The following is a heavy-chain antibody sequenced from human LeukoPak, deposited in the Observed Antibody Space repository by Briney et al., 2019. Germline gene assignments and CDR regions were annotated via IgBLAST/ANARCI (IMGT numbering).Heavy chain of an antibody. J-gene: IGHJ3*02. CDR3: AREIIPTPDTFDI. V-gene: IGHV3-48*03. Sequence: HPGGSLRLSCVVSGFNFWSHEMSWVRQAPGKGLEWVSYIGGSGSPTHYADSVKGRFTVSRDNAKNSLYLQLNNLRAEDTAVYYCAREIIPTPDTFDIWGQGTVVTVSS. D-gene: IGHD2-15*01. CDR1: GFNFWSHE. CDR2: IGGSGSPT.